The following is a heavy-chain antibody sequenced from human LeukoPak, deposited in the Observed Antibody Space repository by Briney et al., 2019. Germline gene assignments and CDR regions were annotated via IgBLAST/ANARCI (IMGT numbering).Heavy chain of an antibody. J-gene: IGHJ4*02. CDR1: GYSFTSYW. V-gene: IGHV5-51*01. Sequence: GESLKISCKGSGYSFTSYWIGWVRQMPGKGLEWMGIIYPGDSDTRYSPSFQGQVTISADKSISTAYLQWSSLKASDTAMYYCATPPIYSSGWYESFDYWAREPWPPSPQ. D-gene: IGHD6-19*01. CDR2: IYPGDSDT. CDR3: ATPPIYSSGWYESFDY.